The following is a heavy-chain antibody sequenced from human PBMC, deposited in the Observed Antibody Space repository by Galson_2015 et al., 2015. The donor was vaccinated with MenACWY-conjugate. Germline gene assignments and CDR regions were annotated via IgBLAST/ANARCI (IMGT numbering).Heavy chain of an antibody. J-gene: IGHJ3*02. D-gene: IGHD2-21*01. CDR3: ARHLRKRYSDAFEI. CDR2: IYPGDSDA. CDR1: GYSFTNYW. V-gene: IGHV5-51*01. Sequence: QSGAEVKKPGESLKISCKASGYSFTNYWIGWVRQLPGKGPELMGIIYPGDSDARYSPPFQGQVTMSVDKSINTAYLQWNSLQASDTAMYYCARHLRKRYSDAFEIWGQGTKVTVSP.